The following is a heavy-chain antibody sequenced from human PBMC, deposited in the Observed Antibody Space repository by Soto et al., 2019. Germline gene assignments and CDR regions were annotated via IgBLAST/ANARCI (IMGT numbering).Heavy chain of an antibody. J-gene: IGHJ4*02. CDR1: GFTSSNAS. Sequence: RESLALSCTASGFTSSNASMSWVRQAPGKGLEWVGRIKSKINGRTTDFAAPVKDRLTITRDDSKNTLYLQMSGLETEDTAVDYCTKDDPINRDWGQGTMFTVSS. CDR3: TKDDPINRD. CDR2: IKSKINGRTT. V-gene: IGHV3-15*01.